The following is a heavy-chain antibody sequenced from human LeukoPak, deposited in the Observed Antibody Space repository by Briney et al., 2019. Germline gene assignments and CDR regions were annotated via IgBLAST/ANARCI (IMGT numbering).Heavy chain of an antibody. CDR2: VYYIGTT. J-gene: IGHJ5*02. CDR3: ARNTSSSPWFDP. D-gene: IGHD6-6*01. V-gene: IGHV4-61*08. CDR1: GGSVSSPDSY. Sequence: SETLSLTCIVSGGSVSSPDSYWSWIRQPPGKGLEWIGNVYYIGTTTYNSSLKTRVTISVDTSKNQFSLEVTSVTAADTAVYYCARNTSSSPWFDPWGQGTLVTVSS.